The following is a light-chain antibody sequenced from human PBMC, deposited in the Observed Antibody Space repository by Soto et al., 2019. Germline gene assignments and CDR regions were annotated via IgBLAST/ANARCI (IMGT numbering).Light chain of an antibody. V-gene: IGKV1-39*01. Sequence: DIQMTQSPSSLSASVGDRVTITCRASQSISSYLNSYQQKPGKAPKLLIYGASTLQSGVPSRFSGRGSGTDFTITISSLQPEDFATYYCQQSYSAIRTFGPGTKVDIK. CDR1: QSISSY. J-gene: IGKJ3*01. CDR2: GAS. CDR3: QQSYSAIRT.